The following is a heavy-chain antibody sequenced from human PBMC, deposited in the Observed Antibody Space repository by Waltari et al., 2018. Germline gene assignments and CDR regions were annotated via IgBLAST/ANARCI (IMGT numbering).Heavy chain of an antibody. Sequence: QVQLQESGPGLVKPSETLSLTCAVSGYSISSGYYWGWIRQPPGKGLEWIGSIYHSGSTYYNPSLKSRVTISVDTSKNQFSLKLSSVTAADTAGYYCARRVVGEIDYWGQGTLVTVSS. V-gene: IGHV4-38-2*01. CDR1: GYSISSGYY. J-gene: IGHJ4*02. D-gene: IGHD3-16*01. CDR2: IYHSGST. CDR3: ARRVVGEIDY.